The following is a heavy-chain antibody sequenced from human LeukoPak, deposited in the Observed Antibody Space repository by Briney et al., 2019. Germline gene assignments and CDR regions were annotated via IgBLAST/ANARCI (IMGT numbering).Heavy chain of an antibody. D-gene: IGHD1-26*01. J-gene: IGHJ4*02. V-gene: IGHV4-59*01. CDR1: GGSISSYY. Sequence: SETLSLTCTVSGGSISSYYWSRIRQPPGKGLEWIGYIYYSGSTNYNPSLKSRVTISVDTSKNQFSLKLSSVTAADTAVYYCARARIVGTTLSFYFDYWGQGTLVTVSS. CDR3: ARARIVGTTLSFYFDY. CDR2: IYYSGST.